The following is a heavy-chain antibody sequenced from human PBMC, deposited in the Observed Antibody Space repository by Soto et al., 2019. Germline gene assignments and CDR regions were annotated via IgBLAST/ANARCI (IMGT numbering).Heavy chain of an antibody. D-gene: IGHD1-7*01. CDR3: ARAGNYGSYYYYYMDV. CDR2: INPSSGST. CDR1: GYTFISYY. V-gene: IGHV1-46*01. Sequence: ASVKVSCKASGYTFISYYMHWVRQAPGQGLEWMGIINPSSGSTRYAQKFQGRVTMTRDTSASTVYMELSSLRSEDTAVYYCARAGNYGSYYYYYMDVWGKGTTVTVSS. J-gene: IGHJ6*03.